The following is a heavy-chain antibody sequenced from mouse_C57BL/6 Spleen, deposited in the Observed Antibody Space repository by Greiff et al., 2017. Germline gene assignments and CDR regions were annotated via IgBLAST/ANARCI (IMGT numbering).Heavy chain of an antibody. CDR2: FYPGSGSI. CDR3: ARNEDYSNLYYYAMDY. V-gene: IGHV1-62-2*01. CDR1: GYTFTEYT. Sequence: QVQLQQSGAELVKPGASVKLSCKASGYTFTEYTIHWVKQRSGQGLEWIGWFYPGSGSIKYNEKFKDKATLTAAKSSSTVYMELSRLTYEDSAVYFCARNEDYSNLYYYAMDYWGQGTSVTVSS. D-gene: IGHD2-5*01. J-gene: IGHJ4*01.